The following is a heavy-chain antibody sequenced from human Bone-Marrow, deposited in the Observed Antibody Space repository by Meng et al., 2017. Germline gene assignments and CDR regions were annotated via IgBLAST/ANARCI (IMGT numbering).Heavy chain of an antibody. CDR3: ARGLYVAAAGTNWFDP. V-gene: IGHV3-11*01. CDR2: ISSSGSTI. Sequence: GESLKISCAASGFTFSDYYMSWIRQAPGKGLEWVSYISSSGSTIYYADSVKGRFTISRDNAKNSLYLQMNSLRAEDTAVYYCARGLYVAAAGTNWFDPWGQGTLVTVSS. CDR1: GFTFSDYY. D-gene: IGHD6-13*01. J-gene: IGHJ5*02.